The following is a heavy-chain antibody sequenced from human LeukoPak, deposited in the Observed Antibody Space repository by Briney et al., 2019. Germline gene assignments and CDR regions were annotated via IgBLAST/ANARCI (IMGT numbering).Heavy chain of an antibody. J-gene: IGHJ4*02. CDR3: AKDLVDIVATIDHYFDY. D-gene: IGHD5-12*01. CDR1: GFTFSSYG. CDR2: IRYDGSNK. V-gene: IGHV3-30*02. Sequence: PGGSLRLSCAASGFTFSSYGMHWVRQAPGEGLEWVAFIRYDGSNKYYADSVKGRFTISRDNSKNTLYLQMNSLRAEDTAVYYCAKDLVDIVATIDHYFDYWGQGTLVTVSS.